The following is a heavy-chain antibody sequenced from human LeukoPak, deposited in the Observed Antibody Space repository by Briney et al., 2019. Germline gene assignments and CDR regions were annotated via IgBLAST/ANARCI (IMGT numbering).Heavy chain of an antibody. D-gene: IGHD6-13*01. CDR3: ARDLLAAAGDY. V-gene: IGHV3-30-3*01. Sequence: GGSLRLSCAASGFTFSSYAMHWVRQAPGKGLEWVAVISYDGSNKYYAGSVKGRFTISRDNSKNTLYLQMNSLRAEDTAVYYCARDLLAAAGDYWGQGTLVTVSS. J-gene: IGHJ4*02. CDR1: GFTFSSYA. CDR2: ISYDGSNK.